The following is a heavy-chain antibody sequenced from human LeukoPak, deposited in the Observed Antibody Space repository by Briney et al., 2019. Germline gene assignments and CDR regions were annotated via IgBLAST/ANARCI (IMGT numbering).Heavy chain of an antibody. J-gene: IGHJ4*02. Sequence: GESLKISCKGSGYTFTSYWIGWVRQMPGKGLEWMGLRNPADSDTRYSPSFQGQVTISADKSISTAYLQWSSLKASDTAMYYCARGDGYNSYYFDYWGQGTLVTVSS. CDR1: GYTFTSYW. CDR3: ARGDGYNSYYFDY. V-gene: IGHV5-51*01. CDR2: RNPADSDT. D-gene: IGHD5-24*01.